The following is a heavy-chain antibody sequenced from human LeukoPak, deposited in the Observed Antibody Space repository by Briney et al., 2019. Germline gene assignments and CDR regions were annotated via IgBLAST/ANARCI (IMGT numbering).Heavy chain of an antibody. Sequence: GSLRLSCAASGLTFSNAWMSWVRQPPGKGLEGIGSIYYSGSTYYNPSLKSRVTISVDTSKNQFSLKLSSVTAADTAVYYCARLLNPEIAVAGTGYYYYYMDVWGKGTTVTISS. D-gene: IGHD6-19*01. CDR1: GLTFSNAW. CDR3: ARLLNPEIAVAGTGYYYYYMDV. J-gene: IGHJ6*03. CDR2: IYYSGST. V-gene: IGHV4-4*02.